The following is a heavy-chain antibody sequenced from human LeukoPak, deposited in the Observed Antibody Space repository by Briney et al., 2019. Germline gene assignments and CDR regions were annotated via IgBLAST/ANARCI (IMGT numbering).Heavy chain of an antibody. Sequence: PGGSLRLSCAASGSTFSSYTLNWVRQAPGKGLEWVSAISSSSSDRYYADSVKGRFTISRDNAKNSLFLQMNSLRAEDTAVYYCAVQRELDYWGQGTLVTVSS. V-gene: IGHV3-21*01. CDR3: AVQRELDY. D-gene: IGHD3-10*01. J-gene: IGHJ4*02. CDR2: ISSSSSDR. CDR1: GSTFSSYT.